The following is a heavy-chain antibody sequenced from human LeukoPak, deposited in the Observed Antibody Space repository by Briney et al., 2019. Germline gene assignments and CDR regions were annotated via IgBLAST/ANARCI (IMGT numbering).Heavy chain of an antibody. D-gene: IGHD6-13*01. J-gene: IGHJ3*02. CDR1: GGTFSSYA. CDR3: ARDQYSSSWYGGGDAFDI. Sequence: GSSVKVSCKASGGTFSSYAISWVRQAPGQGLEWMGGIIPIFGTANYVQKFQGRVTITADESTSTAYMELSSLRSEDTAVYYCARDQYSSSWYGGGDAFDIWGQGTMVTVSS. V-gene: IGHV1-69*01. CDR2: IIPIFGTA.